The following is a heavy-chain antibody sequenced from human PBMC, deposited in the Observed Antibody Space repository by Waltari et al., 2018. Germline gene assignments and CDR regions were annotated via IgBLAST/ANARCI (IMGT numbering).Heavy chain of an antibody. CDR2: IYHSGST. CDR1: GGSISSYY. V-gene: IGHV4-59*01. Sequence: QVQLQESGPGLVKPSETLSLTCTVSGGSISSYYWSWIRQPPGKGLEWIGYIYHSGSTNYNPSLKSRGTISVDTSKNQFSLKLSSVTAADTAVYYCARGGWHYFDYWGQGTLVTVSS. J-gene: IGHJ4*02. CDR3: ARGGWHYFDY. D-gene: IGHD3-22*01.